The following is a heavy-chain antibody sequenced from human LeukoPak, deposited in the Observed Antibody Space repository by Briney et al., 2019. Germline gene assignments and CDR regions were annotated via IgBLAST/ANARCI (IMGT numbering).Heavy chain of an antibody. CDR1: GFTFSSYS. J-gene: IGHJ4*01. Sequence: GGSLRLSCAASGFTFSSYSMNWVRQAPGKGLEWVSSISSSSSYIYYADSVKGRFTISRDNTKNLLFLQMNSLRVEDTAVYYCAKLLRDVTIYDFWGHGDLVTVSS. CDR3: AKLLRDVTIYDF. V-gene: IGHV3-21*06. D-gene: IGHD5-24*01. CDR2: ISSSSSYI.